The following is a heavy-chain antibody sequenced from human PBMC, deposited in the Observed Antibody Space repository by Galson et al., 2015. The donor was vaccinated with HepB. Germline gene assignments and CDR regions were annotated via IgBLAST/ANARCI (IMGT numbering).Heavy chain of an antibody. CDR2: IIPIFGTA. J-gene: IGHJ4*02. CDR3: ARDLAPVKYYDYVWGSYRSPAFDY. CDR1: GGTFSSYA. Sequence: SVKVSCKASGGTFSSYAISWVRQAPGQGLEWMGGIIPIFGTANYAQKFQGRVTITADESTSTAYMELSSLRSEDTAVYYCARDLAPVKYYDYVWGSYRSPAFDYWGQGTLVTVSS. D-gene: IGHD3-16*02. V-gene: IGHV1-69*13.